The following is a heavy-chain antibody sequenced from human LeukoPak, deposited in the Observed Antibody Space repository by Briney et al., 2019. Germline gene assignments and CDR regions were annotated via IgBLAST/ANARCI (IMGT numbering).Heavy chain of an antibody. CDR2: IIPIFGTA. Sequence: VASVKVSCKASGYTFTSYGISWVRQAPGQGLEWMGGIIPIFGTANYAQKFQGRVTITADESTSTAYMELSSLRSEDTAVYYCARAEAYYYDSSGYSVANWGQGTLVTVSS. CDR3: ARAEAYYYDSSGYSVAN. V-gene: IGHV1-69*13. J-gene: IGHJ4*02. CDR1: GYTFTSYG. D-gene: IGHD3-22*01.